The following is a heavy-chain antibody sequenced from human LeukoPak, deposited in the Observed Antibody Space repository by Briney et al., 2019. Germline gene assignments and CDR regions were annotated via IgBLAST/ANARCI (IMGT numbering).Heavy chain of an antibody. V-gene: IGHV3-21*01. CDR2: ISSSGKYI. J-gene: IGHJ4*02. Sequence: GGSLRLSCAASGFSFSTQRMHWVRQAPGKGLEWVSSISSSGKYIYYVDSVKGRFTISRGNTKNSLYLQMNSLRAEDTAVYYCARVYSGSLPYDYWGQGTQATVSS. CDR1: GFSFSTQR. D-gene: IGHD1-26*01. CDR3: ARVYSGSLPYDY.